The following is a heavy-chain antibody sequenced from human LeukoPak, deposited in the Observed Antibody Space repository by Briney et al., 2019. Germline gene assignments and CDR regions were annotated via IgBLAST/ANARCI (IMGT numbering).Heavy chain of an antibody. CDR2: ISSSGSTI. Sequence: PGGSLRLSCAASGFTFCSYEMNWVRQAPGKGLEWVSYISSSGSTIYYADSVKGRFTISRDNAKNSLYLQMNSLRAEDTAVYYCARDLGYCSSTSCYPNWFDPWGQGTLVTVSS. CDR3: ARDLGYCSSTSCYPNWFDP. D-gene: IGHD2-2*01. CDR1: GFTFCSYE. V-gene: IGHV3-48*03. J-gene: IGHJ5*02.